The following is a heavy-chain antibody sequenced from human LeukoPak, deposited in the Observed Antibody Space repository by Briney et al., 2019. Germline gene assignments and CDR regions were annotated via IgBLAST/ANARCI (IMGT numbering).Heavy chain of an antibody. V-gene: IGHV1-18*01. CDR3: ASPSSSWFQDAFDI. J-gene: IGHJ3*02. D-gene: IGHD6-13*01. CDR1: GYTFTSYG. CDR2: ISAYNGNT. Sequence: ASVKVSCKASGYTFTSYGISWVRQAPGQGLEWMGWISAYNGNTNYAQKLRGRVTMTTDTSTSTAYMELRSLRSDDTAVYYCASPSSSWFQDAFDIWGQGTMVTVSS.